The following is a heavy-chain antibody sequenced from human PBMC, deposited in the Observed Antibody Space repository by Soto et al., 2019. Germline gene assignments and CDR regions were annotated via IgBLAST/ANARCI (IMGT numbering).Heavy chain of an antibody. Sequence: QITLKESGPTLVKPTQTLTLTCTFSGFSFTATGVAVAWIRQPPGKALEWVALIHWDNEKWYSPSLNNRLTITKDISKKQVVLTLTDMYHVDTATYYCASRWFHFDSWGQGMLVTVSS. J-gene: IGHJ4*02. CDR3: ASRWFHFDS. CDR2: IHWDNEK. V-gene: IGHV2-5*02. D-gene: IGHD6-19*01. CDR1: GFSFTATGVA.